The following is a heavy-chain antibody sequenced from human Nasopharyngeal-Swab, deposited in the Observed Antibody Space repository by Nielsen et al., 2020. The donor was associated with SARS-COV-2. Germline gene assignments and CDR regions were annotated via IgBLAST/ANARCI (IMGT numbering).Heavy chain of an antibody. CDR3: ARGGITMVRGVIINYYYYYMDV. CDR2: FIPIFGTA. J-gene: IGHJ6*03. Sequence: WVRQAPDQGLEWMGGFIPIFGTANYAQKFQGRVTITADESTSTAYMELSSLRSEDTAVYYCARGGITMVRGVIINYYYYYMDVWGKGTTVTVSS. D-gene: IGHD3-10*01. V-gene: IGHV1-69*01.